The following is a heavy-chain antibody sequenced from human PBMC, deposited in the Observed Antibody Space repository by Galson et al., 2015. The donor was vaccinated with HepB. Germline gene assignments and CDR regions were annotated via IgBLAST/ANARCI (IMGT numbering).Heavy chain of an antibody. J-gene: IGHJ4*02. CDR3: VRRRGPLAYADY. D-gene: IGHD2-21*01. CDR2: IYPGDSDT. CDR1: GYNYNSYW. V-gene: IGHV5-51*01. Sequence: QSGAEVKKPGESLKISCKGSGYNYNSYWIAWVRQMPGKGLEWMGIIYPGDSDTRYSPSFQGQVTISADMSISTAYLQWSSLKASDTAMYYCVRRRGPLAYADYWGQGTRVTVSS.